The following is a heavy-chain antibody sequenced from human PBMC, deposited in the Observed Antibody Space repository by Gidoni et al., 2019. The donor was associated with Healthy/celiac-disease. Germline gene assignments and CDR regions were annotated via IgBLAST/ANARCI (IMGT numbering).Heavy chain of an antibody. J-gene: IGHJ4*02. Sequence: QVQLVESAGGLVHPARSVRLSCAAAGFPFSSYAMHWVRQAPGKGLGWVSVISYYGSNKYYADSVKGRFTISRDNSKNTLYLQMNSLRAEDTAVYYCARDSGYSSQLFDYWGQGTLVTVSS. V-gene: IGHV3-30*01. CDR3: ARDSGYSSQLFDY. CDR1: GFPFSSYA. D-gene: IGHD5-18*01. CDR2: ISYYGSNK.